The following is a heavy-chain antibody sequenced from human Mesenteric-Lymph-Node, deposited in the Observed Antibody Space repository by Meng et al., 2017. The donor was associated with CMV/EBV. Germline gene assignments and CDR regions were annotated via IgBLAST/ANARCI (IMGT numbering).Heavy chain of an antibody. D-gene: IGHD3-10*01. CDR1: GGSFSDYY. CDR2: INHSGST. Sequence: SETLSLTCAVYGGSFSDYYWSWIRQPPGKGLEWIGEINHSGSTNYNPSLKSRVTISLDTSKNQFFLKLSSVTAADTAVYYCARDEYTYDSESSGHGMDVWGQGTTVTVSS. J-gene: IGHJ6*02. V-gene: IGHV4-34*01. CDR3: ARDEYTYDSESSGHGMDV.